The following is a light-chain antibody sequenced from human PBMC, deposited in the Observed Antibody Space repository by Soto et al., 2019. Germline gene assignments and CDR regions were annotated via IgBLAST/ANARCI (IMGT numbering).Light chain of an antibody. J-gene: IGKJ1*01. CDR1: QSVSSN. CDR3: QQYNHWSGT. Sequence: EIVMTQSPATLSVSPGERATLSCGASQSVSSNLAWYQQKPGQTPRLLIYGTSTRATGIPARFSGSGSGTEFTLSISGLQSELFVVYYCQQYNHWSGTFGQPTKVEIK. V-gene: IGKV3-15*01. CDR2: GTS.